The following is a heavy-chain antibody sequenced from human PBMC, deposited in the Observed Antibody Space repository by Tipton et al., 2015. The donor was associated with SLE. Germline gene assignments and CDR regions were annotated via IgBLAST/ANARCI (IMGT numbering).Heavy chain of an antibody. J-gene: IGHJ4*02. CDR2: ISDDGSNQ. Sequence: RSLRLSCAASGFSFSSYAMHWVRQAPGKGLEWVAVISDDGSNQAYAASVRGRFTISRDNSKNTLFLQMSSLRDEDTATYYCTRSNHYGSGSYLDYWGQGTLVTVSS. D-gene: IGHD3-10*01. CDR3: TRSNHYGSGSYLDY. V-gene: IGHV3-30-3*01. CDR1: GFSFSSYA.